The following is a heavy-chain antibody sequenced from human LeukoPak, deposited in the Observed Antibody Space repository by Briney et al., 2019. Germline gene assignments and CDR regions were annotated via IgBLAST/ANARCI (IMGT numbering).Heavy chain of an antibody. CDR1: GYDSGDSMTRHW. Sequence: GESLKISCKGSGYDSGDSMTRHWIACGRRMPGIGLEWLGIVCPGDSDTRYSPSFQGQVTISADKSISTAYLQWSSLKASDTAMYYCARQDMITFGGVIGRAFDIWGQETMVTVSS. J-gene: IGHJ3*02. V-gene: IGHV5-51*01. CDR3: ARQDMITFGGVIGRAFDI. D-gene: IGHD3-16*02. CDR2: VCPGDSDT.